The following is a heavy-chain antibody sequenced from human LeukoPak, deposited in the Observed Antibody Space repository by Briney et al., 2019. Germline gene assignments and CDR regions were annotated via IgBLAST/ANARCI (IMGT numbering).Heavy chain of an antibody. Sequence: SETLSLTCTVSGGSISSSSYYWGWIRPPPEKGLEWVGSIYYSGSTYYNPSLKSRVTISVDTSKNQFSLKLSSVTAADTAVYYCARQVSADVLRFLEWLFYYFDYWGQGTLVTVSS. CDR2: IYYSGST. J-gene: IGHJ4*02. V-gene: IGHV4-39*01. CDR3: ARQVSADVLRFLEWLFYYFDY. CDR1: GGSISSSSYY. D-gene: IGHD3-3*01.